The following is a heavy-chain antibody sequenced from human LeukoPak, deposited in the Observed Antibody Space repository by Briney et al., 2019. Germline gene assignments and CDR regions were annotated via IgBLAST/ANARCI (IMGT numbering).Heavy chain of an antibody. J-gene: IGHJ4*02. CDR3: AGTAYYDILTGYSQY. D-gene: IGHD3-9*01. V-gene: IGHV3-21*04. CDR2: ISIGTSYI. CDR1: GFTFNTYT. Sequence: GGSLRLSCAASGFTFNTYTMNWVRQAPGEGLEWVSSISIGTSYIYYADSVKGRFTISRDNAKNSLYLQMKSLRADDTGVYYCAGTAYYDILTGYSQYWGQGTLVTVSS.